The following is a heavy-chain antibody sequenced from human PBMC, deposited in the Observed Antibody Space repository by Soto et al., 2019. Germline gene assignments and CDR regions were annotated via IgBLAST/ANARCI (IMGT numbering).Heavy chain of an antibody. D-gene: IGHD1-26*01. CDR3: AKWGGAGSYF. V-gene: IGHV3-23*01. CDR1: GFTFSSYA. J-gene: IGHJ4*02. CDR2: ISGSGGST. Sequence: EVQLLESGGGLVQPGGSLRLSCAASGFTFSSYAMSWVRQAPGKGLEWVSAISGSGGSTYYADSVKGRFTISRDNAKNSLYLQMTSLRAEDTAVYYCAKWGGAGSYFWGQGTLVTVAS.